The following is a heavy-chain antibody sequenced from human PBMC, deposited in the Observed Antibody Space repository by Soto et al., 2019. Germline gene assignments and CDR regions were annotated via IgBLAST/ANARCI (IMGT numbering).Heavy chain of an antibody. CDR1: GGSISSGGYY. J-gene: IGHJ4*02. V-gene: IGHV4-31*03. CDR3: AREDYGGNSGNDY. CDR2: IYYSGST. D-gene: IGHD4-17*01. Sequence: SETLSLTCTVSGGSISSGGYYWSWIRQHPGKGLEWIGYIYYSGSTYYNPSLKSRVTISVDTSKNQFSLKLSSVTAADTAVYYCAREDYGGNSGNDYWGQGTLVTVSS.